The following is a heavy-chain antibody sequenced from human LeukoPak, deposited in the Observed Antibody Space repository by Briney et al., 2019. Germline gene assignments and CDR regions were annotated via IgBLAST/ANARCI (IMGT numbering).Heavy chain of an antibody. CDR3: ARDNYGDFSFDY. J-gene: IGHJ4*02. Sequence: GGSLRLSCAASGFTSSSYGMHWVRQAPGKGLEWVAVISYDGSNKYYADSVKGRFTISRDNSKNTLYLQMNSLRAEDTAVYYCARDNYGDFSFDYRGQGTLVTVSS. V-gene: IGHV3-30*03. CDR2: ISYDGSNK. CDR1: GFTSSSYG. D-gene: IGHD4-17*01.